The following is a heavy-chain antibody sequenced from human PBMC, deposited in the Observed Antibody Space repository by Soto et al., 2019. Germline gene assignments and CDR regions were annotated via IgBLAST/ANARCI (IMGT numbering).Heavy chain of an antibody. CDR2: IVVGSGNT. CDR1: GFTFTSSA. Sequence: QMQLVQSGPEVKKPGTSVKVSCKASGFTFTSSAVQWVRQARGQRLEWIGWIVVGSGNTNYAQKFQERVTITRDMSTSTADMELSSLRSEDTAVYYCSAVDDSVWGGVLDYWGQGTLVTVSS. CDR3: SAVDDSVWGGVLDY. V-gene: IGHV1-58*01. J-gene: IGHJ4*02. D-gene: IGHD3-16*01.